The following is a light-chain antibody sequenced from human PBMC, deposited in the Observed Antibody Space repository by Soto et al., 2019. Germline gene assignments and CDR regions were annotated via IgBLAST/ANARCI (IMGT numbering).Light chain of an antibody. Sequence: EVVMTQSPATLSLSPGERATLSCRARQSVSSDLAWYQQKPGQAPRLLIYGASTRATDIPARFSGGGSGTEFTLLISNRQSEDFGIYYCQQYNDCHPITFGPGTKVDIK. CDR3: QQYNDCHPIT. CDR1: QSVSSD. V-gene: IGKV3-15*01. CDR2: GAS. J-gene: IGKJ3*01.